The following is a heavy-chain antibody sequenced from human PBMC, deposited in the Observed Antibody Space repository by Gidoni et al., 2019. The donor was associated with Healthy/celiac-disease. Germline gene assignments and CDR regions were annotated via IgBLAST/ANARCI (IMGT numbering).Heavy chain of an antibody. V-gene: IGHV3-9*01. CDR3: AKGKGGTN. D-gene: IGHD3-16*01. J-gene: IGHJ4*02. CDR2: ISWNSGSI. Sequence: EVQLVASGGGLVQPGRSLRLSCAASGFTFDDYAMHWVRQAPGKGLEWVSGISWNSGSIGYADSVKGRFTISRDNAKNSLYLQMNSLRAEDTALYYCAKGKGGTNWGQGTLVTVSS. CDR1: GFTFDDYA.